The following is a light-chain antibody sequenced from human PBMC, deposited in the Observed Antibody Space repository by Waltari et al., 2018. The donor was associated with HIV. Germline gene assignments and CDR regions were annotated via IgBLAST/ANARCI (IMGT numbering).Light chain of an antibody. CDR2: LHAVGRH. CDR1: NRHHTYA. J-gene: IGLJ3*02. Sequence: QVVLTQSPSASASLGASVKLTCTLPNRHHTYAIPWHPQQPEKGPRYLMRLHAVGRHTKGDEIPDRFSGSSSGAERYLTISSLQSEDEADYYCQTWGTGIRVFGGGTKLTVL. V-gene: IGLV4-69*01. CDR3: QTWGTGIRV.